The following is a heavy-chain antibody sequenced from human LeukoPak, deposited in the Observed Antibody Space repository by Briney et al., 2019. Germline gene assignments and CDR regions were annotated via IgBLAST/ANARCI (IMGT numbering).Heavy chain of an antibody. D-gene: IGHD1-26*01. CDR3: AKDKGSSGSLDY. CDR2: INDNGAGT. CDR1: GFTFSSYA. V-gene: IGHV3-23*01. J-gene: IGHJ4*02. Sequence: GGSLRLSCAASGFTFSSYAMSWVRQAPGKGLKWVSTINDNGAGTYYADSVKGRFTISRDNSKNTLYLQMNSLRAEDTAVYYCAKDKGSSGSLDYWGQGTLVTVSS.